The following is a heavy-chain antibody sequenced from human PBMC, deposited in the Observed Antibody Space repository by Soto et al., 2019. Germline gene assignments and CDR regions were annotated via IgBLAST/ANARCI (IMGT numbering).Heavy chain of an antibody. Sequence: ASVKVSCKASGYTFTSYDINWVRQATGQGLEWMGWMNPNSGNTGYAQKFQGRVTMTRNTSISTAYMELSSLRSEDTAVYYCARVGVITGTTFYYYYYMDVWGKGTTVTVSS. D-gene: IGHD1-7*01. V-gene: IGHV1-8*01. CDR2: MNPNSGNT. CDR3: ARVGVITGTTFYYYYYMDV. J-gene: IGHJ6*03. CDR1: GYTFTSYD.